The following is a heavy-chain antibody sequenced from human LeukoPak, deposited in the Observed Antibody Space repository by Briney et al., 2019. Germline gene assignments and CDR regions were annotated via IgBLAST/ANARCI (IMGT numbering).Heavy chain of an antibody. J-gene: IGHJ4*02. CDR1: GGSISSYY. D-gene: IGHD4-11*01. CDR2: IYYSGST. CDR3: ARSGYSNYDY. V-gene: IGHV4-59*08. Sequence: PETLSLTCTVSGGSISSYYWSWIRQPPGKGLEWIGYIYYSGSTNYNPSLKSRVTISVDTSKNQFSLKLSSVTAADTAVYYCARSGYSNYDYWGQGTLVTVSS.